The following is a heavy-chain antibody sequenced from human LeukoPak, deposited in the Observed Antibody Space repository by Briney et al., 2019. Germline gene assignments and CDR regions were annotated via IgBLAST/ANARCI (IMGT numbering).Heavy chain of an antibody. J-gene: IGHJ6*03. Sequence: SVKVSCKASGGTFSSYAISWVRQAPGQGLEWMGGIIPIFGTANYAQKFQGRVTITADESTSTAYMELSSLRSEDTAVYYCASGAARNDFWSGYYMDVWGKGTTVTVSS. V-gene: IGHV1-69*13. CDR1: GGTFSSYA. CDR2: IIPIFGTA. D-gene: IGHD3-3*01. CDR3: ASGAARNDFWSGYYMDV.